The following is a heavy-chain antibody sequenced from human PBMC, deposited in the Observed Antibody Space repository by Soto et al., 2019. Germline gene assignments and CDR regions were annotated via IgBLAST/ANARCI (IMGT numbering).Heavy chain of an antibody. Sequence: PSEALSLTCTVSGGSIISSTFYWGWIRQSPGKGLEWIGSIFYIGTTYYNPSLKSRVTISADTSKNDFSLKLSSVTAADTAVYYCASLKGGSLAFQYYYYAMDVWGQGTTVTVSS. J-gene: IGHJ6*02. CDR3: ASLKGGSLAFQYYYYAMDV. D-gene: IGHD2-15*01. CDR1: GGSIISSTFY. V-gene: IGHV4-39*02. CDR2: IFYIGTT.